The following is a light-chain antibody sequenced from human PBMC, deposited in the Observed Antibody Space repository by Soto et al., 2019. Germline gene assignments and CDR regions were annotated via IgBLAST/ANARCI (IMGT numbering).Light chain of an antibody. CDR2: GAS. CDR1: QSVSSTY. J-gene: IGKJ4*01. CDR3: QQYESSPTT. V-gene: IGKV3-20*01. Sequence: EIVLTQSPGTLSLSPGERATLSCRASQSVSSTYLAWYQQKPGQAPRLLIYGASSRATGIPDRFSGSGSGTDFTLTISRLKPEDFAVYYCQQYESSPTTFGGGTKVEIK.